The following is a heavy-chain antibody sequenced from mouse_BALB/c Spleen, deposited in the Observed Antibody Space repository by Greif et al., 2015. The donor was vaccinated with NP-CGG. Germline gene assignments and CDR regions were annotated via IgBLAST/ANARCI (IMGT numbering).Heavy chain of an antibody. CDR1: GFNIKDYY. CDR2: IDPENGNT. CDR3: ASQDYFDY. Sequence: VHVKQSGAELVRPGALVKLSCKASGFNIKDYYMHWVKQRPEQGLEWIGWIDPENGNTIYDPKFQGKASITADTSSNTAYLQLSSPTSEDTAVYYCASQDYFDYWGQGTTLTVSS. D-gene: IGHD3-2*02. J-gene: IGHJ2*01. V-gene: IGHV14-1*02.